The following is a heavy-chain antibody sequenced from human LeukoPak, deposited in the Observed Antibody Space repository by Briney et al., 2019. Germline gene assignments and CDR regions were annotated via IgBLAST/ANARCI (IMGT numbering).Heavy chain of an antibody. CDR3: ARKVAVAMDLDY. Sequence: GGSLRLSCAASGFTFKSYGMTWVRXVPGKGLEWVSSITGAGSSTKYADSVSGRFTISRDNSKNTLSLQMTGLRAEDTAVYYCARKVAVAMDLDYWGQGTLVTVSS. V-gene: IGHV3-23*01. CDR1: GFTFKSYG. D-gene: IGHD5-18*01. CDR2: ITGAGSST. J-gene: IGHJ4*02.